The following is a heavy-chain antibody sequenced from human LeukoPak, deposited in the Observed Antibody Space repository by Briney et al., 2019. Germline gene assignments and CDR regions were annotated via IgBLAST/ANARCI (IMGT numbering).Heavy chain of an antibody. Sequence: ASVKVSGKASGGTFSSYAISWVRQAPGQGLEWMGGIIPIFGTANYAQKFQGRVTITADESTSTAYMELSSLRSEDTAVYYCARVSIAARLNYYYGMDVWGQGTTVTVSS. CDR1: GGTFSSYA. J-gene: IGHJ6*02. D-gene: IGHD6-6*01. CDR2: IIPIFGTA. CDR3: ARVSIAARLNYYYGMDV. V-gene: IGHV1-69*13.